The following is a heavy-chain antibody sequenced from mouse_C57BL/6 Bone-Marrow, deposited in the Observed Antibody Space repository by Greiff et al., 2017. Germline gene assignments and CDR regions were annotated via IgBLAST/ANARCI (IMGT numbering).Heavy chain of an antibody. CDR1: GFNIKDDY. J-gene: IGHJ2*01. CDR3: TTTNWDLFDY. D-gene: IGHD4-1*01. CDR2: IDPENGDT. Sequence: VQLQQSGAELVRPGASVKLSCTASGFNIKDDYMHWVKQRPEQGLEWIGWIDPENGDTEYASKFQGKATITADTSSNTAYLQLSSLTSEDTAVYYCTTTNWDLFDYWGQGTTLTVSS. V-gene: IGHV14-4*01.